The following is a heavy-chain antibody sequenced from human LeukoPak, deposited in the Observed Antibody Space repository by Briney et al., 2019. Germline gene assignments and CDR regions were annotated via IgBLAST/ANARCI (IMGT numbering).Heavy chain of an antibody. V-gene: IGHV1-69*04. D-gene: IGHD5-18*01. Sequence: ASVKVSCKASGGTFTSYAISWVRQAPGQGLEWMGRIIPILGIANYAQKFQGRVTITADKSTSTAYMELSSLRSEDTAVYYCARVGYSVDFDYWGQGTLVTVPS. J-gene: IGHJ4*02. CDR2: IIPILGIA. CDR3: ARVGYSVDFDY. CDR1: GGTFTSYA.